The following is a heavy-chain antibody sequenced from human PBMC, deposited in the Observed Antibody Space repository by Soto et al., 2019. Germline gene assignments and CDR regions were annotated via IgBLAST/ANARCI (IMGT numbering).Heavy chain of an antibody. J-gene: IGHJ6*02. CDR3: ARHPGGRGYYYGMDV. D-gene: IGHD2-15*01. Sequence: GASVKVSCKASGGTFSSYAISWVRQAPGQGLEWMGGIIPIFGTANYAQKFQGRVTITADEPTSTAYMELSSLRSEDTAVYYCARHPGGRGYYYGMDVWGQGTTVPVSS. CDR2: IIPIFGTA. CDR1: GGTFSSYA. V-gene: IGHV1-69*13.